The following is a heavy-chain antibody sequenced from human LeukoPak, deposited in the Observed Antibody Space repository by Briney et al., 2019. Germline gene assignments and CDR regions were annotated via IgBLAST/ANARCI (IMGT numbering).Heavy chain of an antibody. V-gene: IGHV1-24*01. D-gene: IGHD1-7*01. J-gene: IGHJ5*02. CDR1: GYTLTELS. Sequence: GASVKVSCKVSGYTLTELSMHWVRQAPGKGLEWMGSFDPKDGETIYAQKFQGRVTMTEDTSTDTAYMELSSLRSEDTAVYYCATGPSWNSNWFDPWGQGTLVTVSS. CDR3: ATGPSWNSNWFDP. CDR2: FDPKDGET.